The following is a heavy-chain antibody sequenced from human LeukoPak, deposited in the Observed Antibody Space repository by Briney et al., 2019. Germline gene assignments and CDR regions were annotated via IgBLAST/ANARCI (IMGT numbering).Heavy chain of an antibody. V-gene: IGHV4-61*02. Sequence: PSETLSLTCSVSGGSISSGSYYWSWIRQPAGKGLEWIGRIYTSGCTNYNASLKSRVTISVDTSKNQFSLKLSSVTAADTAVYYCARDTYKHTYYYGSGSYFSYYYYMDVWGKGTTVTISS. CDR3: ARDTYKHTYYYGSGSYFSYYYYMDV. D-gene: IGHD3-10*01. CDR2: IYTSGCT. CDR1: GGSISSGSYY. J-gene: IGHJ6*03.